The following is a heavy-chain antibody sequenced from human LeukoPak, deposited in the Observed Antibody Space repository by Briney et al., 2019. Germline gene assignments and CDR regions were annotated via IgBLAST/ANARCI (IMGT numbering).Heavy chain of an antibody. CDR3: ARTTEGYCSSASCFGFSYSYYMDV. CDR2: IYHSGST. CDR1: GGSISSNY. J-gene: IGHJ6*03. V-gene: IGHV4-59*01. D-gene: IGHD2-2*01. Sequence: SETLSLTCTVSGGSISSNYWSWIRQPPGKGLEWIGSIYHSGSTYYNPSLKSRVTISVDTSKNQFSLKVSSVIAADTAVYYCARTTEGYCSSASCFGFSYSYYMDVWGKGTTVTISS.